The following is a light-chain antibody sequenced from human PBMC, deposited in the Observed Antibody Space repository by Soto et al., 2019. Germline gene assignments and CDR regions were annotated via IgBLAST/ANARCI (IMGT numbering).Light chain of an antibody. V-gene: IGKV1-27*01. Sequence: DIQMTQSPSPLSASVGDRVTITCRASQGISNYLAWYQQKPGKVPKLLIYAASTLQSGVPSRFSGSGSGTDFTLTISSLQPEDVATYYCQKYNSAPPWTFGQGTKVEIK. CDR2: AAS. J-gene: IGKJ1*01. CDR3: QKYNSAPPWT. CDR1: QGISNY.